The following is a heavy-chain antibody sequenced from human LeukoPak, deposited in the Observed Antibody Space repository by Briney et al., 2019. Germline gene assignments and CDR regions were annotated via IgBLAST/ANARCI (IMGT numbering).Heavy chain of an antibody. V-gene: IGHV4-59*08. Sequence: SETVSLTCTVSGGSMNNFYWTWIRQPPGKGLEWIGYIYYSGSTTYNPSLRSRVTISVDTSKNQFSLKLSSVAATDTAVYYCASILGGSYFDYWGQGTLVTVSS. D-gene: IGHD3-16*01. J-gene: IGHJ4*02. CDR3: ASILGGSYFDY. CDR1: GGSMNNFY. CDR2: IYYSGST.